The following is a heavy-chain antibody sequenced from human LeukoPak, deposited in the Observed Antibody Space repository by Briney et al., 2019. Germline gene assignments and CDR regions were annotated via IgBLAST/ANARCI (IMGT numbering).Heavy chain of an antibody. J-gene: IGHJ4*02. CDR2: ISYDGSNK. D-gene: IGHD2-15*01. CDR1: GFTFSSYA. CDR3: ARDLIVVVVAAIPAGPFDY. Sequence: GGSLRLSCAGSGFTFSSYAMHWVRQAPGKGLEWVAVISYDGSNKYYADSVKGRFTISRDNSKNTLYLQMNCLRAEDTAVYYCARDLIVVVVAAIPAGPFDYWGQGTLVTVSS. V-gene: IGHV3-30*01.